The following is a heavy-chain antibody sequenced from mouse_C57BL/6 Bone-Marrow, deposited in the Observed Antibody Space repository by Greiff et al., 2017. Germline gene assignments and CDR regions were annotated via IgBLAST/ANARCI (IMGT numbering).Heavy chain of an antibody. J-gene: IGHJ1*01. Sequence: VQLVESGPELVKPGASVKLSCKASGYTFTSYDIHWVKQRPGQGLEWIGWIYPRDGSTKYNEKFKGKATLTVDTSSSTAYMEIHSLTSEDSAVYFCARLEFDGSSGDWYFDVWGAGTAVTVTA. CDR3: ARLEFDGSSGDWYFDV. V-gene: IGHV1-85*01. CDR2: IYPRDGST. CDR1: GYTFTSYD. D-gene: IGHD1-1*01.